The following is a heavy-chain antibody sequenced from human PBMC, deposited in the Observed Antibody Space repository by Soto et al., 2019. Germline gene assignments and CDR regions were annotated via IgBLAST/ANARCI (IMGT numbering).Heavy chain of an antibody. D-gene: IGHD2-8*01. CDR2: IAVGSGYT. CDR1: GFTFTSSA. J-gene: IGHJ4*02. Sequence: ASVKVSCKASGFTFTSSAFQWVRQARGPRLEWIGWIAVGSGYTNYAQRFQDRVTLTRDMSTATTYMELSRLTSEDTAIYYCAADATAWQQMVPSDYWGQGTLVTVSS. CDR3: AADATAWQQMVPSDY. V-gene: IGHV1-58*01.